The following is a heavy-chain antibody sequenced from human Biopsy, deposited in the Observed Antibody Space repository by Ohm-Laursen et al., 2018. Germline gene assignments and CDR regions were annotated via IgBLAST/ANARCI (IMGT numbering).Heavy chain of an antibody. CDR1: GGSIKSYY. J-gene: IGHJ4*01. CDR2: IYYTGRT. CDR3: ARLTGDPSY. Sequence: SDTLSLTWTVSGGSIKSYYWNWIRQSPGKGLEWIGFIYYTGRTNYNPSLKSRATISVDTSKNQFSLKVISVTAADTAVYYCARLTGDPSYWGQGILVTVSS. D-gene: IGHD7-27*01. V-gene: IGHV4-59*07.